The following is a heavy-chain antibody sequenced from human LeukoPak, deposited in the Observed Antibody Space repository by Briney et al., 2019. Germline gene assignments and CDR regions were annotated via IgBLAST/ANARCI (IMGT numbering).Heavy chain of an antibody. CDR1: GYTFTGYY. CDR3: ARDGISRAYGMDV. Sequence: ASVKVSCKASGYTFTGYYMHWVRQAPGQGLEWMGWINPNSGGTNYAQKVQGWVTMTRDTSISTAYMQLSRLRSDDTAVYYCARDGISRAYGMDVWGQGTTVTVSS. V-gene: IGHV1-2*04. D-gene: IGHD2/OR15-2a*01. CDR2: INPNSGGT. J-gene: IGHJ6*02.